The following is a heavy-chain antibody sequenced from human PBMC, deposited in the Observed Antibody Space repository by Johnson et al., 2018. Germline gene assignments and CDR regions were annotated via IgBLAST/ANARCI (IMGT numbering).Heavy chain of an antibody. V-gene: IGHV3-21*01. CDR2: ISSGSSYI. CDR3: AGDPAGNSPV. CDR1: GFTFSSYS. J-gene: IGHJ6*02. Sequence: VQLQESGGGLVKPGGSLRLSCAASGFTFSSYSMNWVRQAAGKGLEWVSSISSGSSYIYYADTVKGRFTISRDNAKNSLYLQMNSLRAKDTAVYYCAGDPAGNSPVWGQGTTVTGSS. D-gene: IGHD1-7*01.